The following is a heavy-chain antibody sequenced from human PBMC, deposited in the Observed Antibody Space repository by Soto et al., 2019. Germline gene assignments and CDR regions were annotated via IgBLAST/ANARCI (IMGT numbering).Heavy chain of an antibody. CDR3: ARDLYSSSSGGADY. J-gene: IGHJ4*02. Sequence: GGSLRLSCAASGFTFSSYGMHWVRQAPGKGLEWVAVIWYDGSNKYYADSVKGRFTISRDNSKNTLYLQMNSLRAEDTAVYYCARDLYSSSSGGADYWGQGTLVTVSS. V-gene: IGHV3-33*01. CDR1: GFTFSSYG. CDR2: IWYDGSNK. D-gene: IGHD6-6*01.